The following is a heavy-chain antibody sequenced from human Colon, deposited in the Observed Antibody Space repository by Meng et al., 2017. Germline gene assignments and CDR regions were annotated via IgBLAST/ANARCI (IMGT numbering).Heavy chain of an antibody. D-gene: IGHD6-19*01. J-gene: IGHJ4*02. V-gene: IGHV1-2*06. CDR3: AKIHLGDSGLDY. CDR2: INADSGGT. CDR1: GYSLSGYY. Sequence: VQVGQSGGEGKKPGGAVKVSCKASGYSLSGYYMHWVRQVPGQGLEWMGRINADSGGTNYAEKFQGRVTLTRDTSINTAYMEVTSLRSDDTAVYYCAKIHLGDSGLDYWGQGTLVTVSS.